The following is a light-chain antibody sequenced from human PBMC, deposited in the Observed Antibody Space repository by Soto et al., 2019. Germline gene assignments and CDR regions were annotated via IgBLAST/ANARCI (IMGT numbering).Light chain of an antibody. CDR2: GAF. CDR1: QSVVSSF. J-gene: IGKJ3*01. CDR3: QHYDNTPPSVT. Sequence: IVLTQSPDTLSLSPGERATLSCRASQSVVSSFLAWFQQRPGQAPRLLIYGAFNRATGIPDRFSGSGSGTDFTLTINRLEPEDFAVYYCQHYDNTPPSVTFGPGTKVDNK. V-gene: IGKV3-20*01.